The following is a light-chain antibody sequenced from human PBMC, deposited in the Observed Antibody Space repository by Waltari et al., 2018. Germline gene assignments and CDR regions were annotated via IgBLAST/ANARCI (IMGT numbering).Light chain of an antibody. CDR3: QKYEALPAT. V-gene: IGKV3-20*01. CDR1: QSVGRY. CDR2: GAS. J-gene: IGKJ1*01. Sequence: EIVLTQSPGTPSLSPGERATLSCRASQSVGRYLAWYQQKPGQAPRLLIYGASTRATGIPDRFSGSGSGTDFSLIISRLEPEDFALYFCQKYEALPATFGQGTKVEIK.